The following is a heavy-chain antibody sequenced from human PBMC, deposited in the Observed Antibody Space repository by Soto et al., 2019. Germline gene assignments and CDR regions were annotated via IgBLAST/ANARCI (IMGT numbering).Heavy chain of an antibody. CDR1: GYAFTTYG. CDR3: ARGRSGDY. CDR2: ISAHNGNT. Sequence: QVHLVQSGAEVKKPGASVKVSCKGSGYAFTTYGITWVRQAPGQGLEWMGWISAHNGNTNYAQKLQGRVTVTRHTSTSTAYMELRRLRSDDTAMYYCARGRSGDYWGQGALVTVSS. V-gene: IGHV1-18*01. J-gene: IGHJ4*02.